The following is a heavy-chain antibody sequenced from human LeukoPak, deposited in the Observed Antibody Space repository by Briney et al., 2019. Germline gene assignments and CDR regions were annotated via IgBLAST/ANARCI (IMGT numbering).Heavy chain of an antibody. Sequence: ASVKVSCKASGYTFTGYGISWVRQAPGQGLEWMGWISAYNGNTNYAQKFQGRVTMTTDTSTSTAYMELRSLRSDDTAVYYCARDHSIITPYSGSYPPPHWFDPWGQGTLVTVSS. CDR2: ISAYNGNT. J-gene: IGHJ5*02. CDR3: ARDHSIITPYSGSYPPPHWFDP. CDR1: GYTFTGYG. D-gene: IGHD1-26*01. V-gene: IGHV1-18*01.